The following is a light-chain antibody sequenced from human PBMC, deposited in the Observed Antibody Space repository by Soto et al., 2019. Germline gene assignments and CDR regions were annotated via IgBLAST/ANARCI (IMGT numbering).Light chain of an antibody. CDR1: SSDVGNSNF. Sequence: QSALTQPPSASGSPGQSVTISCTGTSSDVGNSNFISWYQHYPGKAPKLMIYEVTKRPSGVPDRFSGSKSGNIVSLTVSGLQGEDEANYYCSSYADFNHVLFGGGTKVTVL. CDR3: SSYADFNHVL. CDR2: EVT. J-gene: IGLJ3*02. V-gene: IGLV2-8*01.